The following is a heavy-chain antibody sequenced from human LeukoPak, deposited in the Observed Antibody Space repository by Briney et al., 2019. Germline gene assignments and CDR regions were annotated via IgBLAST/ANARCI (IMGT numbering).Heavy chain of an antibody. Sequence: GGSLRLSCAASGFSFSSLAMSWVRQAPGEGRGWVSAIRSSGGSTYYADSVKGRFTISRDNSKNTLYLQMNSLRAEDTAVYYCAKTDHQVAPDRWGQGTLVTVSS. CDR1: GFSFSSLA. CDR3: AKTDHQVAPDR. D-gene: IGHD2-15*01. V-gene: IGHV3-23*01. J-gene: IGHJ4*02. CDR2: IRSSGGST.